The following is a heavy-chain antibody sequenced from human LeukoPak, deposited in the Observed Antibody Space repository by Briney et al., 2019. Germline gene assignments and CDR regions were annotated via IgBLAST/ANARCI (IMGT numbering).Heavy chain of an antibody. J-gene: IGHJ4*02. CDR2: IQNDASTE. CDR1: GFIFSHYG. V-gene: IGHV3-33*05. D-gene: IGHD6-13*01. CDR3: ATHPGIAAAGTIADLLMSSIPDY. Sequence: GGSLRLSCAASGFIFSHYGMHWVRQAPGKGLEWVAVIQNDASTENFADSVKGRFTISRDNSKNTLYLQMNSLRAEDTAVYYCATHPGIAAAGTIADLLMSSIPDYWGQGTLVTVSS.